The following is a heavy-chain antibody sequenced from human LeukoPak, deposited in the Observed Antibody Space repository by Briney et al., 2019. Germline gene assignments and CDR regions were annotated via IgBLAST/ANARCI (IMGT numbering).Heavy chain of an antibody. CDR2: ISSRSSNI. CDR3: ARDEGSQPRNDAFDI. V-gene: IGHV3-21*01. D-gene: IGHD1-14*01. J-gene: IGHJ3*02. Sequence: GGSLRLSCAASGFTFSSYSMNWGRQAPGKGLEWVSSISSRSSNIYHADSVKGRFTISRDNAKNSLYLQMNSLRAEDTAVYYCARDEGSQPRNDAFDIWGQGTMVTVSS. CDR1: GFTFSSYS.